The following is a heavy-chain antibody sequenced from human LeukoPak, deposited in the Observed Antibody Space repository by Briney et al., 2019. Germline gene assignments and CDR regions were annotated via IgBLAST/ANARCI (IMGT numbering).Heavy chain of an antibody. D-gene: IGHD3-9*01. CDR2: IYPGDSDT. CDR3: ARQMGQGYDILTGYYPDAFDI. V-gene: IGHV5-51*01. CDR1: GYSFTSNW. Sequence: GESLKISCKGSGYSFTSNWIGWVRQMPGKGLEWMGIIYPGDSDTRYSPSFQGQVTISADKSISTAYLQWSSLKASDTAMYYCARQMGQGYDILTGYYPDAFDIWGQGTMVTVSS. J-gene: IGHJ3*02.